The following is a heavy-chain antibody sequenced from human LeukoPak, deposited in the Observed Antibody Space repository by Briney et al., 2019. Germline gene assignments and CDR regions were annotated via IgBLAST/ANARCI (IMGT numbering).Heavy chain of an antibody. CDR3: ARLGSQYYYDSSGSPWDDY. CDR1: GYSFTSYW. Sequence: GESLKISCKGSGYSFTSYWIGWVRQMPGKGLEWMGIIYPGDSDTRYSPSSQGQVTISADKSISTAYLQWSSLKASDTAMYYCARLGSQYYYDSSGSPWDDYWGQGTLVTVSS. V-gene: IGHV5-51*01. CDR2: IYPGDSDT. J-gene: IGHJ4*02. D-gene: IGHD3-22*01.